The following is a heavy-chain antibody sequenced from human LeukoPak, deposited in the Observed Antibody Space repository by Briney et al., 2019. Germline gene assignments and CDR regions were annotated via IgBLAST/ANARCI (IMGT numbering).Heavy chain of an antibody. CDR1: GYSFTTYC. D-gene: IGHD5-24*01. V-gene: IGHV5-51*01. CDR2: IYPGDSET. Sequence: HGESLNISCKGSGYSFTTYCIAWVRQMPGEGLEWMGIIYPGDSETRYSPSFQGQVTISADKSITTAYLQWGSLKASDTAMYYCTRSPRDGYHDAFDIWGQGTMVTVFS. J-gene: IGHJ3*02. CDR3: TRSPRDGYHDAFDI.